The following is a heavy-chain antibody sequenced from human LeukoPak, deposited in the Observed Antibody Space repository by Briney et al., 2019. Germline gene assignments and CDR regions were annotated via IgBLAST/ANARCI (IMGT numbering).Heavy chain of an antibody. D-gene: IGHD3-9*01. J-gene: IGHJ4*02. CDR1: GFTFSDYY. V-gene: IGHV3-11*04. CDR3: ARGGLLRYFDWLSNSYYFDY. Sequence: PGGSLRLSCAASGFTFSDYYMSWIRQAPGKGLEWVSYISSSGSTIYYADSVKGRFTISRDNAKNSLYLQMNSLRAEDTAVYYCARGGLLRYFDWLSNSYYFDYWGQGTLVTVSS. CDR2: ISSSGSTI.